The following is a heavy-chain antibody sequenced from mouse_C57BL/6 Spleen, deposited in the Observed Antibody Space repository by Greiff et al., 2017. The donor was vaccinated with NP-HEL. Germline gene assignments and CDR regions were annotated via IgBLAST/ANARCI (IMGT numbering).Heavy chain of an antibody. D-gene: IGHD1-1*01. J-gene: IGHJ1*03. CDR1: GYTFTSYW. V-gene: IGHV1-64*01. CDR2: IHPNSGST. Sequence: VQLQQSGAELVKPGASVKLSCKASGYTFTSYWIHWVKQRPGQGLEWIGMIHPNSGSTNYNEKFKSKATLTVDKSSSTAYIQLSSLTSEDSAVYYCAKEGYGSSSRWYFDVWGTGTTVTVSS. CDR3: AKEGYGSSSRWYFDV.